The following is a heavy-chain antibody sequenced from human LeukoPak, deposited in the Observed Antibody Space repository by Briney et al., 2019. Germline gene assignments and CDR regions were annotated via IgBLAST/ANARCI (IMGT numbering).Heavy chain of an antibody. CDR2: ISSNGGST. CDR1: GFTFSNYA. V-gene: IGHV3-64D*09. Sequence: GGSLTLSCSASGFTFSNYAMHWLRQAPARGLEYVSSISSNGGSTYYAESVKGRFTISRDNSKNTLYLQMSSLRAEDTAVYYCVKDRSGHWLANDAFDIWGQGTMVTVSS. J-gene: IGHJ3*02. D-gene: IGHD6-19*01. CDR3: VKDRSGHWLANDAFDI.